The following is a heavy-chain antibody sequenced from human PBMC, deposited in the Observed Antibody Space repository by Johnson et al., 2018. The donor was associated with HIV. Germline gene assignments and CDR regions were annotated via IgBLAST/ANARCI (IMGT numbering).Heavy chain of an antibody. V-gene: IGHV3-66*01. CDR3: AKGLGRAAAGTRNAFDI. D-gene: IGHD6-13*01. J-gene: IGHJ3*02. CDR1: GFTVNSNY. CDR2: IYSAGTT. Sequence: EVQLVESGGGVVQPGGSLRLSCAASGFTVNSNYMSWVRQAPGKGLEWVSVIYSAGTTYYVDSVKGRFTISRDNSKNTLYLQMNSLRAEDTAVYYCAKGLGRAAAGTRNAFDIWGQGTMVTVSS.